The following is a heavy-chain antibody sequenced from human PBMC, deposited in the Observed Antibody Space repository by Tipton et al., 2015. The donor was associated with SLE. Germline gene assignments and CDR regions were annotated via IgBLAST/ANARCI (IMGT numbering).Heavy chain of an antibody. D-gene: IGHD6-19*01. Sequence: SLRLSCAASGFILSIYEMNWVRQAPGKGLEWISYISSGGNTIYYADSVRGRFTISTDNAENSLYLQMNSLRAEDTAVYYCARDSSAWPYGMDVWGQGP. CDR2: ISSGGNTI. J-gene: IGHJ6*02. V-gene: IGHV3-48*03. CDR1: GFILSIYE. CDR3: ARDSSAWPYGMDV.